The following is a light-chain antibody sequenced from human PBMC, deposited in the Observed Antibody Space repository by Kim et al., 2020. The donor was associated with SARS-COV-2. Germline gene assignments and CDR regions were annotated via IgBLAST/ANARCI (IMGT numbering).Light chain of an antibody. CDR1: SSAIGCYNH. J-gene: IGLJ3*02. CDR2: DVT. CDR3: SSYTTSITWV. Sequence: QSTTIACAGSSSAIGCYNHVSWYQQHPDKAPKLIIYDVTWRPSGVSNRFSGSKSGNTASLTISGLQPEDEADYYCSSYTTSITWVFGGGTQLTVL. V-gene: IGLV2-14*03.